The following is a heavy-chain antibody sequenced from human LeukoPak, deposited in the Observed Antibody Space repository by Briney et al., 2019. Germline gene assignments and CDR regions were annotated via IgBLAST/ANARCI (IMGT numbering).Heavy chain of an antibody. V-gene: IGHV4-34*01. CDR3: ARARTNFDY. J-gene: IGHJ4*02. CDR1: GGSFSGYY. CDR2: INHCGST. Sequence: SETLSLTCAVYGGSFSGYYWSWSRQPPRKGLEWIGEINHCGSTNYNPSLKSRVTISVDTSKNQFSLKLSSVTAADTAVYYCARARTNFDYWGQGTLVTVSS.